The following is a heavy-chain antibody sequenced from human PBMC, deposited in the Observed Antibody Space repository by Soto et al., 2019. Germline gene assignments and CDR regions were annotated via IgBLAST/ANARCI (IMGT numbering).Heavy chain of an antibody. V-gene: IGHV4-59*01. CDR3: ARVKMITVAD. CDR2: ISYSGRT. J-gene: IGHJ4*01. CDR1: GGSISSYY. Sequence: SETLSLTCTVSGGSISSYYWSWFRQPPGKGLEWIGYISYSGRTSYNPALTSRVTISVDTSKSQFSLKLTSVTAADTAVYYCARVKMITVADWGHGTLVTVSS. D-gene: IGHD3-16*01.